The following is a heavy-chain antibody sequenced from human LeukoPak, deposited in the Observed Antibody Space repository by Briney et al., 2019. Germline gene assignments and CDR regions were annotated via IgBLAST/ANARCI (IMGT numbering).Heavy chain of an antibody. Sequence: SETLSLTCAVYGGPFSGYYWSWIRQPPGKGLEWIGEINHSGSTNYNPSRKSRVIMSVDTYKTQFSMKLSSVTAADTGVYYCARGIYCSSTSCYVFDYWGQGTLVTVSS. CDR3: ARGIYCSSTSCYVFDY. V-gene: IGHV4-34*01. D-gene: IGHD2-2*01. CDR2: INHSGST. J-gene: IGHJ4*02. CDR1: GGPFSGYY.